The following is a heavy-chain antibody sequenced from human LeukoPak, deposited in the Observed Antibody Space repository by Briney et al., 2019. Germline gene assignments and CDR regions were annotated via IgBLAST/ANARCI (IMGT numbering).Heavy chain of an antibody. V-gene: IGHV4-59*08. Sequence: PSETLSLTCTVFGGSLSSYYWVWVRQPPGKGLEWIGLIYSSGSIKYNPSLKSRLTMSLDTSKNQISLKLTSVTAADTAIYYCARQFEFWGQGTLVTVSS. CDR2: IYSSGSI. CDR3: ARQFEF. CDR1: GGSLSSYY. J-gene: IGHJ4*02.